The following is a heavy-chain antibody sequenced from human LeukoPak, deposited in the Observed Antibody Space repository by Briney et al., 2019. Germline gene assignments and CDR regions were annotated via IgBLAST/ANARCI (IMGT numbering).Heavy chain of an antibody. CDR1: GYTFTSYG. V-gene: IGHV1-18*01. J-gene: IGHJ4*02. CDR3: ARGELLWFGELLPPDY. Sequence: GASVKVSCKASGYTFTSYGISWVRQAPGQGLEWMGWISAYNGNTNYAQKLQGRVTMTTDSSTSTAYMELRSLRSDDTAVYYCARGELLWFGELLPPDYWGQGTLVTVSS. D-gene: IGHD3-10*01. CDR2: ISAYNGNT.